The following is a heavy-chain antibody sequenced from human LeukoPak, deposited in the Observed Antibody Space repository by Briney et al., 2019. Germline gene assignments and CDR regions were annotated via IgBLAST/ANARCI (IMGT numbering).Heavy chain of an antibody. CDR1: GFTFSTYS. CDR3: ARDRSGYTEFDY. D-gene: IGHD5-12*01. Sequence: GGSLRLSCAASGFTFSTYSMNWVRQAPGKGLEWVSTLSSTSSYIYYADSVKGRFTISRDNAKSSLYLQMNSLRAEDTAVYYCARDRSGYTEFDYWGQGTLVTVSS. J-gene: IGHJ4*02. V-gene: IGHV3-21*01. CDR2: LSSTSSYI.